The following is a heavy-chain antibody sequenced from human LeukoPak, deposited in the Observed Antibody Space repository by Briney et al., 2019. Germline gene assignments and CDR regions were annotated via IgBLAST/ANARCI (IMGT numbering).Heavy chain of an antibody. CDR2: IYTSGST. V-gene: IGHV4-61*02. D-gene: IGHD3-22*01. J-gene: IGHJ3*02. Sequence: SQTLSLTCTVSGGSISSGDYYWSWIRQPAGKGLEWIGRIYTSGSTNYNPSLKSRVTISVDTSKNQFSLKLSSVTAADTAVYYRARDWTYYYDSSGYYPDAFDIWGQGTMVTVSS. CDR3: ARDWTYYYDSSGYYPDAFDI. CDR1: GGSISSGDYY.